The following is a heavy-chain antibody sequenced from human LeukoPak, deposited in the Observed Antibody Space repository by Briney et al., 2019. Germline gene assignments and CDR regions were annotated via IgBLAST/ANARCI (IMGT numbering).Heavy chain of an antibody. CDR3: ARGTVLVGATRFFEY. Sequence: GGSLRLSCAASGFTFSDRYMDWVRQAPGKGLEWVGRARDRAHSYTTEYAASVKGRFTVSRDDSKNSLYLQMNSLKTEDTAVYYCARGTVLVGATRFFEYWGQGTLVTVSS. D-gene: IGHD1-26*01. J-gene: IGHJ4*02. V-gene: IGHV3-72*01. CDR2: ARDRAHSYTT. CDR1: GFTFSDRY.